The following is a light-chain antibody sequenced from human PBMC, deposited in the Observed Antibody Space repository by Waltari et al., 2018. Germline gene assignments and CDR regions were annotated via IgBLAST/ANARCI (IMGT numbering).Light chain of an antibody. CDR1: SPNIGSNY. V-gene: IGLV1-47*01. CDR2: RNN. Sequence: QSVLTQPPSASGTPGQRVTIACSGSSPNIGSNYVYSYQQLPGTATKRLLYRNNQRPSGVPDRFSGSKSGTSASLAISGLRSEDEADYYCAAWDDSLSGVVFGGGTKLTVL. CDR3: AAWDDSLSGVV. J-gene: IGLJ2*01.